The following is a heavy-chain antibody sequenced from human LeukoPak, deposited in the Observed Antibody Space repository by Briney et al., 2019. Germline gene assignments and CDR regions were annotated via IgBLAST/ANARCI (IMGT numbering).Heavy chain of an antibody. D-gene: IGHD3-22*01. CDR3: ARESSGYYSNDAFDI. CDR1: GFTFSDYY. V-gene: IGHV3-11*04. CDR2: ISSSGSTI. Sequence: GGSLRLSCAASGFTFSDYYMSWIRQAPGKGLEWVSYISSSGSTIYYADSVKGRFTISRDNAKNSLYLQMNSLRAEDTAVYYCARESSGYYSNDAFDIWGQGTMVTVSS. J-gene: IGHJ3*02.